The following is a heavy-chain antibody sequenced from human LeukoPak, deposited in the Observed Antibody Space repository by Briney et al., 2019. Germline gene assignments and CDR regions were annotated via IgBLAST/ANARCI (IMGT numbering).Heavy chain of an antibody. CDR3: ARFGEDGDDMDV. D-gene: IGHD3-16*01. CDR1: GYNFTGYL. J-gene: IGHJ6*03. Sequence: ASAKLSCKASGYNFTGYLLHWVRQAPGQGLEWMGWIDPKRGVTRYAQKFQGRVTLTRDTPMTTVYLELISLKSDDTARYFCARFGEDGDDMDVWGDGSTVTVSS. CDR2: IDPKRGVT. V-gene: IGHV1-2*02.